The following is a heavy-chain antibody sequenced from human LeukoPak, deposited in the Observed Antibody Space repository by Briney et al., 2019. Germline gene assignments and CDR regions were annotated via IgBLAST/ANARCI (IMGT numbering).Heavy chain of an antibody. J-gene: IGHJ6*03. D-gene: IGHD3/OR15-3a*01. V-gene: IGHV3-30*04. CDR1: GFNFNNYA. Sequence: PGGSLRLSCAASGFNFNNYAMHWVRQAPGKGLEWVAVISYDGSYKDYAASVKGRFTVSRDNSKNTLYLQMNSLRAEDTAVYYCARGMDWNRLLVSNALNYYYYMDVWGKGTTVTVSS. CDR2: ISYDGSYK. CDR3: ARGMDWNRLLVSNALNYYYYMDV.